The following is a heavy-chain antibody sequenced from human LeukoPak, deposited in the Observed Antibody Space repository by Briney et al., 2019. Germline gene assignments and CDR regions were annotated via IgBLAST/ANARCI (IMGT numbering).Heavy chain of an antibody. D-gene: IGHD6-19*01. CDR1: GFTFSNAW. CDR2: IKSKTDGGTT. CDR3: TTGYSSGWIDYYYYGMDV. V-gene: IGHV3-15*07. J-gene: IGHJ6*02. Sequence: GGSLRLSCAASGFTFSNAWMNWVRQAPGKGLEWVGRIKSKTDGGTTDYAAPVKGRFTISRDGSKNTLYLQMNSLKTEDTAVYYCTTGYSSGWIDYYYYGMDVWGQGTTVTVSS.